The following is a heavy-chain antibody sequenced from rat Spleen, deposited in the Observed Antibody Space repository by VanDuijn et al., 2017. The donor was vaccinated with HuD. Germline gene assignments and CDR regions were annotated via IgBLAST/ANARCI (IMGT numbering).Heavy chain of an antibody. CDR2: ISYDGSST. Sequence: EVQLVESGGGLVQPGRSLKLSCAASGFTFSDYNMAWVRQAPKKGLEWVATISYDGSSTYYRDSVKGRFTISRDNAKSTLYLQMDSLRSEDTATYYCARHGWGYGVMEAWGQGASVTVSS. D-gene: IGHD4-3*01. CDR1: GFTFSDYN. V-gene: IGHV5-7*01. CDR3: ARHGWGYGVMEA. J-gene: IGHJ4*01.